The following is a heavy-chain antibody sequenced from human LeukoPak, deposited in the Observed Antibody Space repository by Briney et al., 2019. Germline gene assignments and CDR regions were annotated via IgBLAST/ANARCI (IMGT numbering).Heavy chain of an antibody. V-gene: IGHV4-39*01. CDR3: ARLRALSGHRGAFDI. CDR2: VYYTGNA. J-gene: IGHJ3*02. D-gene: IGHD5/OR15-5a*01. Sequence: SSETLSLTCVVSGDSISNHIYYWDWIRQNPGKGLEWIGAVYYTGNAYYNPSLKSRVTISVDTSDNRFSLHLSSVNAADTAIYYCARLRALSGHRGAFDIWGQGTLVTVSS. CDR1: GDSISNHIYY.